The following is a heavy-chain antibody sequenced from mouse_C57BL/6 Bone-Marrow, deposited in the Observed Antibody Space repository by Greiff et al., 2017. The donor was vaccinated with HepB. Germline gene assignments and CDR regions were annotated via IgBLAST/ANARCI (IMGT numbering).Heavy chain of an antibody. J-gene: IGHJ4*01. D-gene: IGHD2-4*01. CDR3: ARDYDYDDAMDY. Sequence: EVTLVESGGGLVKPGGSLKLSCAASGFTFSSYAMSWVRQTPEKRLEWVATISDGGSYTYYPDNVKGRFTISRDNAKNNLYLQMSHLKSEDTAMYYCARDYDYDDAMDYWGQGTSVTVSS. CDR1: GFTFSSYA. CDR2: ISDGGSYT. V-gene: IGHV5-4*01.